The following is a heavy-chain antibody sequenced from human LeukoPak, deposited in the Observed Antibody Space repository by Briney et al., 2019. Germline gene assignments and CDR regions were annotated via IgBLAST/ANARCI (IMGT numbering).Heavy chain of an antibody. CDR2: ISYDGSTK. Sequence: GGSLRLSCAASGFTFSSYGMHWVRQAPGKRLEWVAVISYDGSTKYYADSVKGRFTISRDTSKNTLYLQMNSLRAEDTAVYYCTKDRGPGIAAAATWYLDYWGQGTLVTVSS. V-gene: IGHV3-30*18. CDR3: TKDRGPGIAAAATWYLDY. CDR1: GFTFSSYG. J-gene: IGHJ4*02. D-gene: IGHD6-13*01.